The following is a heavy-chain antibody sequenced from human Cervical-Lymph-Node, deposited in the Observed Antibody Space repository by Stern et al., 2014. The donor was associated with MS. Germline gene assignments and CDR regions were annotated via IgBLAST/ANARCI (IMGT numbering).Heavy chain of an antibody. Sequence: VQLVQSGAALRKPGASVEVSCEASGYNFIDYYIHWVRQAPGQGLEWVGWINPHTGDTRYAQKFLGRVAMTRDTSINTAYLELNSLTSDDTAFYYCTRGRGTLLYLHWGQGTLITVS. CDR3: TRGRGTLLYLH. D-gene: IGHD2-15*01. CDR2: INPHTGDT. J-gene: IGHJ4*02. V-gene: IGHV1-2*02. CDR1: GYNFIDYY.